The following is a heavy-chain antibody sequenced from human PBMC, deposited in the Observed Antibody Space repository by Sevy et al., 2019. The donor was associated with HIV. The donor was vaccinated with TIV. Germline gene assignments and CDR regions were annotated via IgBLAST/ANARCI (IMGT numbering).Heavy chain of an antibody. V-gene: IGHV3-21*01. Sequence: GGSLRLSCAASGFTFSSYSMNWVRQAPGKGLEWVSSISGISNYIYYADPMKGRFTVSRDNARNSLYLQMNILRAEDTAVYYCARNNCSITNCYMGDVFDIWGQGTMVTVSS. CDR3: ARNNCSITNCYMGDVFDI. CDR1: GFTFSSYS. D-gene: IGHD2-2*02. J-gene: IGHJ3*02. CDR2: ISGISNYI.